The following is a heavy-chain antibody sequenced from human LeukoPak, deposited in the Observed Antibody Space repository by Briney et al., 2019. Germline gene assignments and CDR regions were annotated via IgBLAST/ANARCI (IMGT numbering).Heavy chain of an antibody. V-gene: IGHV3-33*01. Sequence: GGSLRLSCAASGFTFSSYGMHWVRQAPGKGLEWVAVIWYDGSNKYYADSVKGRFTISRDNSKNTLYLQMNSLRAEDTAVYYCVRLMTTVTTVDYWGQGTLVTVSS. CDR2: IWYDGSNK. CDR1: GFTFSSYG. CDR3: VRLMTTVTTVDY. D-gene: IGHD4-17*01. J-gene: IGHJ4*02.